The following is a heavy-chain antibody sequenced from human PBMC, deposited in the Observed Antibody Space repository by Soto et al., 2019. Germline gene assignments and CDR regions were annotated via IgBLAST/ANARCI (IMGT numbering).Heavy chain of an antibody. CDR3: ARGGALSTSWYWGDGLDS. CDR1: GNSFSSHA. V-gene: IGHV1-69*06. J-gene: IGHJ4*02. CDR2: IIPVFDTP. D-gene: IGHD6-13*01. Sequence: QVHLEQSGSEVKKSGSSVKVSCKSSGNSFSSHAITWVRQAPGQGLEWMGGIIPVFDTPTYARRFQDRVKITADKPTNTSYMELRSLRSEDTAVYYCARGGALSTSWYWGDGLDSWGQGTQVTVSS.